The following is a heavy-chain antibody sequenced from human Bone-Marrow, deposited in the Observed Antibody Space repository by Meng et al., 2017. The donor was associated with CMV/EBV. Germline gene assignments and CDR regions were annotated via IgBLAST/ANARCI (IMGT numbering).Heavy chain of an antibody. CDR2: INPSGGNT. CDR3: ARDPLVGDRSRWFDP. J-gene: IGHJ5*02. V-gene: IGHV1-46*01. CDR1: GYTFSSYY. D-gene: IGHD3-16*01. Sequence: SGYTFSSYYMHWVRQAPGQGLEWMGIINPSGGNTNYAQKFQGRVTMTTDTSTSTVYMELSSLRSEDTAVYYCARDPLVGDRSRWFDPWGQGTLVTVSS.